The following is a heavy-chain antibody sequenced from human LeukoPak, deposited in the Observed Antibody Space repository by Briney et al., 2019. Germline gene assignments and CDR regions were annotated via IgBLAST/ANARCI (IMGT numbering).Heavy chain of an antibody. CDR1: GGSISSGGYY. CDR3: ARGRPYTYYYDSSGYGAFDI. J-gene: IGHJ3*02. V-gene: IGHV4-30-2*01. CDR2: IYHSGST. D-gene: IGHD3-22*01. Sequence: PSETLSLTCTVSGGSISSGGYYWSWIRQHPGKGLEWIGYIYHSGSTYYNPSLKSRVTISVDRSKNQFSLKLSSVTAADTAVYYCARGRPYTYYYDSSGYGAFDIWGQGTMVTVSS.